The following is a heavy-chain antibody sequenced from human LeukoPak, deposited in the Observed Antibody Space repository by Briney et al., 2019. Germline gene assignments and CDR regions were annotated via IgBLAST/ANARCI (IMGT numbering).Heavy chain of an antibody. D-gene: IGHD1-1*01. CDR1: GFTFSSYS. CDR3: ARISTTSTRY. CDR2: ISSSGSFI. J-gene: IGHJ4*02. Sequence: GGSLRLSCAASGFTFSSYSMNWVRQAPGKGLEWVSSISSSGSFIYYADSVKGRLTTSRDNAKNSLYLQMNNLRAEDTAVYYCARISTTSTRYWGQGTLVTVSS. V-gene: IGHV3-21*01.